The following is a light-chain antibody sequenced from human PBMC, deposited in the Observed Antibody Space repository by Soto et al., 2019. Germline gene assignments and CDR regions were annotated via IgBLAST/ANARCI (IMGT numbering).Light chain of an antibody. V-gene: IGLV2-23*01. J-gene: IGLJ1*01. CDR3: CSIPSSAINV. CDR1: SSEFGTNNL. Sequence: QSVLAQPASVSGSPGQSITISRTGASSEFGTNNLVSWYQHHPAKVPNLIIYERSKRPSGGSDRFSGSKTGNTASLTISGLQAEDDADYYCCSIPSSAINVCGAGTKVTVL. CDR2: ERS.